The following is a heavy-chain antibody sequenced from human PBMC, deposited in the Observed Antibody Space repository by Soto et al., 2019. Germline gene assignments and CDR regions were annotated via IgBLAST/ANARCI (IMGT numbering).Heavy chain of an antibody. Sequence: QVQLQQWGAGLLKPSETLSLTCAVYGGSFSGYYWRWIRQPPGKGLEWIGEINHSGSTNYNPSLKSRVTISVDTSKNQFSLKLSSVTAADTAVYYCARGEGYCSGGSCYSWFDPWGQGTLVTVSS. D-gene: IGHD2-15*01. V-gene: IGHV4-34*01. CDR1: GGSFSGYY. CDR2: INHSGST. J-gene: IGHJ5*02. CDR3: ARGEGYCSGGSCYSWFDP.